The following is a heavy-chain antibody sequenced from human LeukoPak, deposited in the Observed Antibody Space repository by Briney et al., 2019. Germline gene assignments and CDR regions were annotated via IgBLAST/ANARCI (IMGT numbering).Heavy chain of an antibody. CDR3: ARDRNYYYDSSGYYPDAFDI. V-gene: IGHV3-30*01. CDR2: ISYDGSNK. CDR1: GFTFSSYA. D-gene: IGHD3-22*01. Sequence: GRSLRLSRAASGFTFSSYAMHWVRQAPGKGLEWVAVISYDGSNKYYADSVKGRFTISRDNSKNTLYLQMNSLRAEDTAVYYCARDRNYYYDSSGYYPDAFDIWGQGTMVTVSS. J-gene: IGHJ3*02.